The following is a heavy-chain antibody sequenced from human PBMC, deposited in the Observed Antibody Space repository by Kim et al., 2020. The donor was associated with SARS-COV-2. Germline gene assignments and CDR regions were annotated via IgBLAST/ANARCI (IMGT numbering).Heavy chain of an antibody. D-gene: IGHD3-22*01. J-gene: IGHJ2*01. CDR3: AKHFYSDGGAHPHWYFDV. Sequence: GGSLRLSCAASGFTFGSYALSWVRQAPGKGLEWVSVSSGSGYIIFYGDSVRGRFTISRENSKNTLYLQMNSLGVDDTAVYYCAKHFYSDGGAHPHWYFDVWGRGTLVTVSS. CDR1: GFTFGSYA. CDR2: SSGSGYII. V-gene: IGHV3-23*01.